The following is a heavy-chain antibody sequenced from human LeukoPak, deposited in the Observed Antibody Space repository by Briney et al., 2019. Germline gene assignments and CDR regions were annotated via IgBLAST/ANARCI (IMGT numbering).Heavy chain of an antibody. CDR1: GLHFSGTA. CDR3: AKDGAQYSSGPECDP. Sequence: GGSLRLSCAASGLHFSGTAMSWVRQAPGKGLEWVSAISHDGKNAYYADSVKGRFTISRDNSKTTVSLEMSSLTAADTGVYYCAKDGAQYSSGPECDPRGQGALVTVSP. J-gene: IGHJ5*02. CDR2: ISHDGKNA. D-gene: IGHD6-19*01. V-gene: IGHV3-23*01.